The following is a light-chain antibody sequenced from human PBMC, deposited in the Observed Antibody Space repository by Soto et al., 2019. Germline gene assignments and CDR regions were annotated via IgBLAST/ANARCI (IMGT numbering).Light chain of an antibody. CDR3: TSHTGGGSLDV. CDR1: RSDVGANHY. CDR2: EVT. J-gene: IGLJ1*01. V-gene: IGLV2-14*01. Sequence: QSVLTQPASVSGSPGQSITISRTGTRSDVGANHYVSWYQQYPGEAPKVIIYEVTNRPSGVSNRFSGSKSDHTASLTISGLQAEDEADYYCTSHTGGGSLDVFGTGTKVTVL.